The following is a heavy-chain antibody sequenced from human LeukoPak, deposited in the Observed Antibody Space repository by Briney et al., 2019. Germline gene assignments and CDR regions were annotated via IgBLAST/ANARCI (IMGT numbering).Heavy chain of an antibody. CDR3: AKDPEHIVVVTAIGGLYFDY. V-gene: IGHV3-74*01. CDR2: INSDGSST. D-gene: IGHD2-21*02. Sequence: GGSLRLSCAASGFTFSSYWMHWVREAPGKGLVWVSRINSDGSSTSYADSVKGRFTISRDNAKNTLYLQMNSLRAEDTAVYYCAKDPEHIVVVTAIGGLYFDYWGQGTLVTVSS. CDR1: GFTFSSYW. J-gene: IGHJ4*02.